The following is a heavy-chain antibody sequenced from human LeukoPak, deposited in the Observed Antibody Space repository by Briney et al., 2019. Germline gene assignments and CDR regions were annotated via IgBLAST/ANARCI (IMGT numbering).Heavy chain of an antibody. CDR1: GGTFSSYA. D-gene: IGHD6-19*01. V-gene: IGHV1-69*13. J-gene: IGHJ5*02. CDR2: IIPIFGTA. CDR3: ASGNSSGHNWFDP. Sequence: ASVKVSCKASGGTFSSYAISWVRQAPGQGLEWMGGIIPIFGTANYAQKFQGRVTVTADESTSTAYMELSSLRSEDTAVYYCASGNSSGHNWFDPWGQGTLVTVSS.